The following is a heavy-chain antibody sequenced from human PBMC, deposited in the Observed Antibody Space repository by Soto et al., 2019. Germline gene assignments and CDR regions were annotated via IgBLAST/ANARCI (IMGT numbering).Heavy chain of an antibody. J-gene: IGHJ5*02. CDR1: GFTFSSYA. D-gene: IGHD3-3*01. V-gene: IGHV3-30-3*01. Sequence: GGSLRLSCAASGFTFSSYAMHWVCQAPGKGLEWVAVISYDGSNKYYADSVKGRFTIYRDNSKNTLYLQMNSLRAEDAAVYYCARNPRSGFDGSGYYTYDYNWFEPWSQGTLVTVSS. CDR2: ISYDGSNK. CDR3: ARNPRSGFDGSGYYTYDYNWFEP.